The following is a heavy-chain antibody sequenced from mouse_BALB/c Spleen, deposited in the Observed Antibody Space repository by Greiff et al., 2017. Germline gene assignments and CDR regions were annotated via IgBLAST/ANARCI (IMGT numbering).Heavy chain of an antibody. CDR3: ARDQEDYGNPFAY. Sequence: QVQLQQSGPGLVAPSQSLSITCTVSGFSLTGYGVNWVRQPPGKGLEWLGMIWGDGSTDYNSALKSRLSISKDNSKSQVFLKMNSLQTDDTARYYCARDQEDYGNPFAYWGQGTLVTVSA. D-gene: IGHD2-1*01. CDR2: IWGDGST. CDR1: GFSLTGYG. V-gene: IGHV2-6-7*01. J-gene: IGHJ3*01.